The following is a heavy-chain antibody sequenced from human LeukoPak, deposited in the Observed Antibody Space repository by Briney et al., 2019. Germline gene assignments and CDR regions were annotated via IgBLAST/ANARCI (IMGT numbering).Heavy chain of an antibody. CDR1: GYTFTTYA. Sequence: ASVKVSCKASGYTFTTYAMNWVRQAPGQGLEWMGWINTNIGNPTYAQGFTGRFVFSLDTSVSTAYLQISSLKAEDTAVYYCARGPERTRYYDSSGYQIDYWGQGTLVTVSS. J-gene: IGHJ4*02. CDR2: INTNIGNP. CDR3: ARGPERTRYYDSSGYQIDY. D-gene: IGHD3-22*01. V-gene: IGHV7-4-1*02.